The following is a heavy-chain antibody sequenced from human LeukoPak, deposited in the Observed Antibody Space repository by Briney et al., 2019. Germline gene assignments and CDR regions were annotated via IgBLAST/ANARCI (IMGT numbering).Heavy chain of an antibody. D-gene: IGHD3-10*01. CDR2: IYTSGST. J-gene: IGHJ6*03. CDR3: ARGLALQYYGSGSSGYMDV. V-gene: IGHV4-61*02. Sequence: PSETLSLTCTVSGGSISSGSYYWSWIRQPAGKGLEWIGRIYTSGSTNYNPSLKSRVTMSVDTSKNQFSLKLSSVTAADTAVYYCARGLALQYYGSGSSGYMDVWGKGTTVTISS. CDR1: GGSISSGSYY.